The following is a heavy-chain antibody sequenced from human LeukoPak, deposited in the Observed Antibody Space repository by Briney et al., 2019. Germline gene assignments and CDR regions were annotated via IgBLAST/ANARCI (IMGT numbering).Heavy chain of an antibody. V-gene: IGHV4-34*01. CDR3: ARARGFYYDSSGYYYFDY. D-gene: IGHD3-22*01. J-gene: IGHJ4*02. Sequence: SETLSLTCAVYGGSFSGYYWSWIRQPPGEGLEWIGEINHSGSTNYNPSLKSRVTISVDTSKNQFSLKLSPVTAADTAVYYCARARGFYYDSSGYYYFDYWGQGTLVTVSS. CDR2: INHSGST. CDR1: GGSFSGYY.